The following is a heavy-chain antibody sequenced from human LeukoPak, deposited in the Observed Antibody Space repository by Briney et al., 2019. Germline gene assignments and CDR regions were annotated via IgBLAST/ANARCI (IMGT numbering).Heavy chain of an antibody. V-gene: IGHV1-24*01. CDR2: FDPEDGET. CDR1: GFTFSSYA. D-gene: IGHD1-26*01. J-gene: IGHJ4*02. Sequence: GGSLRLSCAASGFTFSSYAMHWVRQAPGKGLEWMGGFDPEDGETIYAQKFQGRVTMTEDTSTDTAYMELSSLRSEDTAVYYCATVRSVGATVGYHYYFDYWGQGTLVTVSS. CDR3: ATVRSVGATVGYHYYFDY.